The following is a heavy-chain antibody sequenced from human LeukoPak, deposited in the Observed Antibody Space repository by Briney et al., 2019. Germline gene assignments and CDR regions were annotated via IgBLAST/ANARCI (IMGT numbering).Heavy chain of an antibody. D-gene: IGHD3-22*01. CDR1: GYSFTSYW. Sequence: GESLKISCKGSGYSFTSYWIGGVRQMPGKGLEWMGIIYPGDSDTRYSPSFQGQVTISADKSISTAYLQWSSPKASDTAMYYCARPHSTYYYDSSGYPRVPDAFDIWGQGTMVTVSS. CDR2: IYPGDSDT. CDR3: ARPHSTYYYDSSGYPRVPDAFDI. V-gene: IGHV5-51*01. J-gene: IGHJ3*02.